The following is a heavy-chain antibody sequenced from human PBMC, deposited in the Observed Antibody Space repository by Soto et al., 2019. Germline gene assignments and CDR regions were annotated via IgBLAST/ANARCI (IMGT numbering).Heavy chain of an antibody. CDR1: GYIFTGYF. CDR3: VRWGYGSNSLEF. V-gene: IGHV1-2*06. J-gene: IGHJ4*03. CDR2: ITPNSGDT. D-gene: IGHD4-17*01. Sequence: ASVKVSCKTSGYIFTGYFIHWVRQTPGQGLQWMGRITPNSGDTKYGQTFQGRVTFTRDTYTSTAYMELSGLRSDDTALDYCVRWGYGSNSLEFWGQGTLVTVSS.